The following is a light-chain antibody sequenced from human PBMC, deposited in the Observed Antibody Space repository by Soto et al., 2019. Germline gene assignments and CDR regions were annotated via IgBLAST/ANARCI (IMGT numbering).Light chain of an antibody. Sequence: EIVMTHSPATLSVSPCERATLSSRASQSVGDNLAWYQRQPGQPPRLLIYGASARALGIPARFSGSGSGTEFSFTVTSLQSEDFAVYYCQQYDQWPITFGQGTRLEIK. CDR2: GAS. V-gene: IGKV3-15*01. J-gene: IGKJ5*01. CDR3: QQYDQWPIT. CDR1: QSVGDN.